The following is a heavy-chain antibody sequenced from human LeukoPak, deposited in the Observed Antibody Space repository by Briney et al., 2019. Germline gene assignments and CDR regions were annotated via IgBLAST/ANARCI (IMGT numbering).Heavy chain of an antibody. CDR2: IYPRDGST. J-gene: IGHJ4*02. CDR1: GYTFTNNY. V-gene: IGHV1-46*01. CDR3: ARDQEGFDY. Sequence: ASVKVSCKASGYTFTNNYLHWVRQAPGQGLEWMGMIYPRDGSTSYAQNFQGRVTVARDTSTTTVHMELRGLRSEDTAVYYCARDQEGFDYWGQGTLVTVSS.